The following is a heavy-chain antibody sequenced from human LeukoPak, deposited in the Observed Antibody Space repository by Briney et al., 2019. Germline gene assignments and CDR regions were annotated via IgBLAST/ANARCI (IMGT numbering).Heavy chain of an antibody. CDR2: MNPNSGNT. J-gene: IGHJ4*02. V-gene: IGHV1-8*01. CDR3: ARGLRREQQLLRAFDY. Sequence: RXASGQGXXWMGWMNPNSGNTGSAQKFQGRVTMTSNTSISTAYMELSSLRSEDTAVYYCARGLRREQQLLRAFDYWGQGTPVTVSS. D-gene: IGHD6-13*01.